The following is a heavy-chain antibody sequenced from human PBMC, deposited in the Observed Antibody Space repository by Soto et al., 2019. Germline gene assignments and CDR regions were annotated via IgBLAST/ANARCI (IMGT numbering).Heavy chain of an antibody. CDR1: GFTFSSYS. CDR3: VRDPRLGLDEDIVVVVAATTFDY. Sequence: GGSLRLSCAASGFTFSSYSMNWVRQAPGKGLEWVSSISSSSSYIYYADSVKGRFTISRDNAKNSLYLQMNSLRAEDTAVYYCVRDPRLGLDEDIVVVVAATTFDYWGQGTLVTVSS. CDR2: ISSSSSYI. V-gene: IGHV3-21*01. D-gene: IGHD2-15*01. J-gene: IGHJ4*02.